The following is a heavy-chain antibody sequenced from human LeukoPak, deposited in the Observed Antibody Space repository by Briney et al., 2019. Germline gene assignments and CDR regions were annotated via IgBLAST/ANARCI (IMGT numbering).Heavy chain of an antibody. CDR3: ARVSGGDYGET. CDR1: GFTFSSYA. CDR2: ISGSGGST. Sequence: GGSLRLSCAASGFTFSSYAMSWVRQAPGKGLEWVSAISGSGGSTYYADSVKGRFTISRDNSKNTLYLQMNSLRAEDTAVYYCARVSGGDYGETWGQGTLVTVSS. D-gene: IGHD4-17*01. V-gene: IGHV3-23*01. J-gene: IGHJ5*02.